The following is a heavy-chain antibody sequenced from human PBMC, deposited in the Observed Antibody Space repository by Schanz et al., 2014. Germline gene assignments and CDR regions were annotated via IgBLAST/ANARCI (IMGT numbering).Heavy chain of an antibody. CDR1: GYTFSDSY. V-gene: IGHV1-18*04. J-gene: IGHJ4*02. CDR3: ARGGYSSGWYDRDIAHFDY. Sequence: QEQLVQSGAEVRKPGASVKVSCKASGYTFSDSYVHWVRQAPGQGLEWMGWINPDSGDTNYAQKLQGRVTMTTDTSTSTAYMELRSLRSDDTAVYYCARGGYSSGWYDRDIAHFDYWGQGTLVTVSS. D-gene: IGHD6-19*01. CDR2: INPDSGDT.